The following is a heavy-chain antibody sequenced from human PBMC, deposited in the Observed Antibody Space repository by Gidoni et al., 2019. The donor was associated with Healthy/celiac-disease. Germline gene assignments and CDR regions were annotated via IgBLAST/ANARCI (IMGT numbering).Heavy chain of an antibody. CDR2: IDPSDSYT. CDR1: GYSLTSYW. D-gene: IGHD2-8*01. J-gene: IGHJ5*02. Sequence: EVQLVQSGAEVKKLGVSLSISCKGSGYSLTSYWISWVRQMPGKGLEWMGRIDPSDSYTNYSPSFQGHVTISADKSISTAYLQWSSLKASDTAMYYCARCTRSTNGVCYPWGQGTLVTVSS. CDR3: ARCTRSTNGVCYP. V-gene: IGHV5-10-1*03.